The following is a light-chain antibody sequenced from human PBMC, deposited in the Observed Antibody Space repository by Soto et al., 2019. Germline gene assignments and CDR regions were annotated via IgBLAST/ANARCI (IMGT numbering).Light chain of an antibody. CDR3: QHYYSSPWT. V-gene: IGKV1-5*03. Sequence: DIQMTQSPSTLSASVGDGVTITCRASQSIGDWLAWYQQRPGKAPKLLIYKASILESGVPSSFSGSASGTEFTLTISSLQTDDFATYYCQHYYSSPWTFGQGTKVEIK. CDR2: KAS. CDR1: QSIGDW. J-gene: IGKJ1*01.